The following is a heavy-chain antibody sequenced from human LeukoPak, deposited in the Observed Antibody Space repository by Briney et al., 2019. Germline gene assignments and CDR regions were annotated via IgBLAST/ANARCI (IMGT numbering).Heavy chain of an antibody. D-gene: IGHD4-17*01. J-gene: IGHJ5*02. CDR1: GDSITSNY. Sequence: SETLSLTCTVSGDSITSNYWSWIRQPPGKGLEWIGYIYDSGSTKYNPSLKSRVTISVDTSKNQFSLKLTSVTAADTAVYYCARCRDEFGDYGFTSWGQGTLVTVSS. V-gene: IGHV4-59*01. CDR2: IYDSGST. CDR3: ARCRDEFGDYGFTS.